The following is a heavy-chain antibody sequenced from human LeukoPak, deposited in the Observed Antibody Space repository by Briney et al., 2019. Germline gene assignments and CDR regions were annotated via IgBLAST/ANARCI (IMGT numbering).Heavy chain of an antibody. CDR3: AKDDNYYDSSGYYDTLYYFDY. Sequence: GGSLRLSCAASGFTFSSYAMSWVRQAPGKGLEWVSAISGSGGSTYYADSVKGRFTISRDNSKNTLYLQMNSLRAEDTAVYYCAKDDNYYDSSGYYDTLYYFDYWGQGTLVTVSS. V-gene: IGHV3-23*01. CDR1: GFTFSSYA. J-gene: IGHJ4*02. D-gene: IGHD3-22*01. CDR2: ISGSGGST.